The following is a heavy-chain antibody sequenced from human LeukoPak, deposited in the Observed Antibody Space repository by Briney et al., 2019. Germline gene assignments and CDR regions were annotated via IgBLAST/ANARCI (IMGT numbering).Heavy chain of an antibody. CDR3: VKGGLYSGDYYGH. CDR2: ITGNGGST. V-gene: IGHV3-64D*06. J-gene: IGHJ4*02. Sequence: GGSLRLSCSGSGFTFTSYAMHWVRQAPGKGLEYVSSITGNGGSTYYADSVNGRFTISRDNSKNQVYLQMSSLRDDDTAFYYCVKGGLYSGDYYGHWGQGTLVTVSS. CDR1: GFTFTSYA. D-gene: IGHD1-26*01.